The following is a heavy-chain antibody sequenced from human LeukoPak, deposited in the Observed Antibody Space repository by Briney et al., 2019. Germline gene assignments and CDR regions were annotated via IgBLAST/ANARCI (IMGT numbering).Heavy chain of an antibody. J-gene: IGHJ3*02. CDR1: GFTFSSYG. CDR2: IWYDGSNK. D-gene: IGHD3-22*01. CDR3: ARDPSSGYYFGDAFDI. V-gene: IGHV3-33*01. Sequence: GGSLRLSCAASGFTFSSYGMHRVRQAPGKGLEWVAVIWYDGSNKYYADSVKGRFTISRDNSKNTLYLQMNSLRAEDTAVYYCARDPSSGYYFGDAFDIWGQGTMVTVSS.